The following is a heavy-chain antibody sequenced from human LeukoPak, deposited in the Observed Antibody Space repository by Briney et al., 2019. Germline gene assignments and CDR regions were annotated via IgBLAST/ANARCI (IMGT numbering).Heavy chain of an antibody. J-gene: IGHJ5*02. D-gene: IGHD3-22*01. Sequence: ASVKVSCKASGYTFTSYDINWVRQATGQGLEWMGWMNPNSGNTGYAQKFQGRVTMTRNTSISTAYMELSSLRSEDTAVYYCARYFNYDSSGYYYVGWFDPWGQGTLVTVSS. CDR1: GYTFTSYD. CDR2: MNPNSGNT. V-gene: IGHV1-8*01. CDR3: ARYFNYDSSGYYYVGWFDP.